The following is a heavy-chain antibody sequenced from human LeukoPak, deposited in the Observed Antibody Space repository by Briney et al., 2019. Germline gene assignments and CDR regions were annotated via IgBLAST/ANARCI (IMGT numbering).Heavy chain of an antibody. J-gene: IGHJ5*02. CDR2: ISYDGSNK. CDR1: GFTFSNYA. CDR3: ARDVPHIVVVTSHWFDP. D-gene: IGHD2-21*02. V-gene: IGHV3-30-3*01. Sequence: GRSLRLSCAASGFTFSNYAMHWVRQAPGKGLEWVAVISYDGSNKYYADSVKGRFTISRDNSKNTLYLQMNSLRAEDTAVYYCARDVPHIVVVTSHWFDPWGQGTLVTVSS.